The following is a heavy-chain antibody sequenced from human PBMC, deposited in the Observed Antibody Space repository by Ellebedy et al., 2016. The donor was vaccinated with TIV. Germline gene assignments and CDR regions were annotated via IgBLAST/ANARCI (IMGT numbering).Heavy chain of an antibody. J-gene: IGHJ6*02. V-gene: IGHV4-31*03. CDR1: GGSISSGGYY. Sequence: SETLSLTXTVSGGSISSGGYYWSWIRQHPGKGLEWIGYIYYSGSTYYNPSLKSRVTISVDTSKNQFSLKLSSVTAADTAVYYYARESYKDYGSGSYYNANYYYYYGMDVWGQGTTVTVSS. D-gene: IGHD3-10*01. CDR3: ARESYKDYGSGSYYNANYYYYYGMDV. CDR2: IYYSGST.